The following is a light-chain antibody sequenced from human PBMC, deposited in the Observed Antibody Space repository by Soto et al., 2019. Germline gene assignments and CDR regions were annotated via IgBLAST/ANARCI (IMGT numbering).Light chain of an antibody. CDR3: QQYDSMPFT. CDR1: QDIDRY. J-gene: IGKJ4*01. Sequence: DIQMTQSPSSLSASVGDRVTISCQASQDIDRYLNWYQQKPGKGPKLLIYDTSSLETGVPSRFRGYTSGAEVTLIITNLQPEDFATYFCQQYDSMPFTFGGGTQVEI. V-gene: IGKV1-33*01. CDR2: DTS.